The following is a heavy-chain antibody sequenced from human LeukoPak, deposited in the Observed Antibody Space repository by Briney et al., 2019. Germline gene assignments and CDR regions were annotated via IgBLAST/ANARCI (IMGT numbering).Heavy chain of an antibody. CDR2: INHSGST. CDR3: ARGRFLEWLLMGSGMDV. CDR1: GGSSSGYY. V-gene: IGHV4-34*01. J-gene: IGHJ6*02. Sequence: SETLSLTCAVYGGSSSGYYWSWIRQPPGKGLEWIGEINHSGSTNYNPSLKSRVTISVDTSKNQFSLKLSSVTAADTAVYYCARGRFLEWLLMGSGMDVWGQGTTVTVSS. D-gene: IGHD3-3*01.